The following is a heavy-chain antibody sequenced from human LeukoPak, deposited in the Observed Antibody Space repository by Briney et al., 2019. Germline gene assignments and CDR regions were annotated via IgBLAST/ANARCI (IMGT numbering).Heavy chain of an antibody. J-gene: IGHJ4*02. V-gene: IGHV3-23*01. CDR2: ISGSADDT. CDR3: AKGPKLGDGFHCDY. Sequence: GGSLRLSCAASGFTFNNYALSWVRQAPGKGLEWVSGISGSADDTYYAGSVKGRFTISRDFSKNTLYLQMNSLRVEDTALYFCAKGPKLGDGFHCDYWGRGTLVTVSS. CDR1: GFTFNNYA. D-gene: IGHD5-24*01.